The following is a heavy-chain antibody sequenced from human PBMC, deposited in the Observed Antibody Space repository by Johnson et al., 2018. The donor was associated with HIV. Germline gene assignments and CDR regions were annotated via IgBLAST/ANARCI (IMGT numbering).Heavy chain of an antibody. J-gene: IGHJ3*02. CDR1: GFTVSSNY. CDR2: IYSGGST. CDR3: ARDGQDRDDAFDI. D-gene: IGHD3-22*01. Sequence: VQLVESGGGLIQPGGSLRLSCAASGFTVSSNYMSWVRQAPGKGLEWVSVIYSGGSTYYADSVKGRFTISRDNSKNPLYLQMNSLRAEDTAVYYCARDGQDRDDAFDIWGQGTMVIVSS. V-gene: IGHV3-53*01.